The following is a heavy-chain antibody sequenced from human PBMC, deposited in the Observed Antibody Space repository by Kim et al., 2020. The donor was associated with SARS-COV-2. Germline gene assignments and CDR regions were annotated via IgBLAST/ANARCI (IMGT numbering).Heavy chain of an antibody. V-gene: IGHV3-9*01. Sequence: GGSLRLSCAASGFAFDDYAMHWVRQGPGKGLEWVSGITWNGRDLGYADSVKGRFTISRDNAKNSLSLQMNSLQPEDTAFYYCAKDMDASGIAADGYFQHWGQGTLVTVS. CDR2: ITWNGRDL. CDR3: AKDMDASGIAADGYFQH. J-gene: IGHJ1*01. D-gene: IGHD6-13*01. CDR1: GFAFDDYA.